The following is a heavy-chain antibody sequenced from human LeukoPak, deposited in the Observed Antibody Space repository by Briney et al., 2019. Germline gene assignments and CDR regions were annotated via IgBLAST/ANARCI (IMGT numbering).Heavy chain of an antibody. CDR3: ARGGAVAGTDY. D-gene: IGHD6-19*01. CDR1: GGSISSYY. CDR2: IYYSGST. J-gene: IGHJ4*02. V-gene: IGHV4-59*01. Sequence: SETLSLTCTVSGGSISSYYWSWIRQPPGKGLEWIGYIYYSGSTNYNPSLKSRVTISVDTSKNQFSLKLSSVTAADTAVYYCARGGAVAGTDYRGQGTLVTVSS.